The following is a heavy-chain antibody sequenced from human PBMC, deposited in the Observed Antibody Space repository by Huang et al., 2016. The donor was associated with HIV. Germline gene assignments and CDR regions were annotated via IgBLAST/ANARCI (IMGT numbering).Heavy chain of an antibody. D-gene: IGHD3-22*01. CDR2: IKSKTDGGTT. CDR3: TTHLDYYDSSGYYFGNY. Sequence: EVQLVESGGGLVKPGGSLRLSCAASGFTFSKAWMSWVRKAPGKVREWVGRIKSKTDGGTTDYTAPVKGRFTISRDDSRNTLYLQMNSLKTEDTAVYYCTTHLDYYDSSGYYFGNYWGQGTLVTVSS. V-gene: IGHV3-15*01. CDR1: GFTFSKAW. J-gene: IGHJ4*02.